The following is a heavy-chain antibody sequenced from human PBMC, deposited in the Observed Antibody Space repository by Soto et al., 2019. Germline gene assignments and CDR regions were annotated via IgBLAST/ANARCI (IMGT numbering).Heavy chain of an antibody. CDR1: GGTFSSYA. CDR3: ARDRVISGATFEY. D-gene: IGHD2-2*01. Sequence: GASVKVSCKASGGTFSSYAISLVRQAPGQGLEXMGXXIXXFXTXXXAXXXQGRVTITADKSTSTAYMELSSLRSEETAVYYCARDRVISGATFEYWGPGTLVTVSS. V-gene: IGHV1-69*06. CDR2: XIXXFXTX. J-gene: IGHJ4*02.